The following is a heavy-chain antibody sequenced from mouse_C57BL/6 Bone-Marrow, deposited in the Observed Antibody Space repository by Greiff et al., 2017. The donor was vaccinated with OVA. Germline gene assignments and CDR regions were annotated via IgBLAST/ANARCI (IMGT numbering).Heavy chain of an antibody. V-gene: IGHV1-22*01. J-gene: IGHJ3*01. Sequence: EVQLQQSGPELVKPGASVKMSCKASGYTFTDYNMHWVKQSHGKSLEWIGYINPNNGGTSYNQKFKGKATLTVNKSSSTSYMELRSLTSEDSAVYYCARGYYCNYGFADWGQGTLVTVSA. CDR2: INPNNGGT. CDR3: ARGYYCNYGFAD. CDR1: GYTFTDYN. D-gene: IGHD2-1*01.